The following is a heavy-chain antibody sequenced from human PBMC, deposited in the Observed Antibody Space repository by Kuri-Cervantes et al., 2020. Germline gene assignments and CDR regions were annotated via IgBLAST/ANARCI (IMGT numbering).Heavy chain of an antibody. Sequence: SETLSLTCTVSGGSISSGDYYWSWIRQPPGKGLEWIGYIYYSGSIYYNPSLKSRVTISVDTSKNQFSLKLSSVTAADTAVYYCARDRMTTVTTYYFDYWGQGTLVTVSS. V-gene: IGHV4-30-4*01. CDR1: GGSISSGDYY. CDR2: IYYSGSI. D-gene: IGHD4-17*01. CDR3: ARDRMTTVTTYYFDY. J-gene: IGHJ4*02.